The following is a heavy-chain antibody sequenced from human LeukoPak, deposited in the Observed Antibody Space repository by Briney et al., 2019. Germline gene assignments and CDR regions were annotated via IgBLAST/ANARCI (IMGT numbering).Heavy chain of an antibody. CDR2: ISGGGDST. V-gene: IGHV3-23*01. CDR3: TRSGYYYGSGSYYDY. J-gene: IGHJ4*02. Sequence: GGSLILSCAASGFTFNNYAMIWVRQAPGKGLEWVSAISGGGDSTYYADSVKGRFTISRDNSKNTLYLQMNSLRAEDTAVYYCTRSGYYYGSGSYYDYWGQGTLVTVSS. D-gene: IGHD3-10*01. CDR1: GFTFNNYA.